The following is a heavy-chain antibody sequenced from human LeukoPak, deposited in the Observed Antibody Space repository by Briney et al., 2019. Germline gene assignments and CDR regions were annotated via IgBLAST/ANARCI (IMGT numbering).Heavy chain of an antibody. J-gene: IGHJ6*02. D-gene: IGHD6-19*01. CDR2: MNPNSGNT. V-gene: IGHV1-8*01. CDR1: GYTFTTYD. Sequence: VASVKVSCKASGYTFTTYDINWVRQATGQGLEWMGWMNPNSGNTGYTQKFQGRVTMTRNTSISTAYMELSSLRSEDTAVYYCARYSSGWYSGGMDVWGQGTTVTVSS. CDR3: ARYSSGWYSGGMDV.